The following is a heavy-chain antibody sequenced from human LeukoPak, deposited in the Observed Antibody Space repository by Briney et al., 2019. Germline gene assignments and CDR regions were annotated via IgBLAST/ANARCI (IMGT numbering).Heavy chain of an antibody. D-gene: IGHD3-22*01. V-gene: IGHV3-7*03. CDR1: GFTFSSYW. CDR3: APPLDYYDTSGYHQGGD. J-gene: IGHJ4*02. Sequence: GGSLRLSCAASGFTFSSYWMTWVRQAPGKGLEWVANIKQDGSKKNYVDSVKGRFTISRDNAENSLYLQMNSLRAEDTAVYYCAPPLDYYDTSGYHQGGDWGQGTLVTVSS. CDR2: IKQDGSKK.